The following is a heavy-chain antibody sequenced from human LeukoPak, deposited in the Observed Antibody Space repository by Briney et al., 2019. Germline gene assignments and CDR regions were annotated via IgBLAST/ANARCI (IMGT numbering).Heavy chain of an antibody. V-gene: IGHV1-69*01. CDR2: IIPIFGTA. D-gene: IGHD3-16*01. CDR3: ARDSGDDYVWGTPILFYSYGTDV. Sequence: GSSVKVSCKASGGTFSSYAISWVRQAPGQGLEWMGGIIPIFGTANYAQKFQGRVTITADESTSTAYMELSSLRSEDTAVYYCARDSGDDYVWGTPILFYSYGTDVWGQGTTVTVSS. J-gene: IGHJ6*02. CDR1: GGTFSSYA.